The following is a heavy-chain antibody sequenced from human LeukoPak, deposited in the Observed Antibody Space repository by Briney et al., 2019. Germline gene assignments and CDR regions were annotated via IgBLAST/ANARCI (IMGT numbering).Heavy chain of an antibody. Sequence: GGSLRLSCAASGFTFSTYSMNWVRQAPGKGLEWVSAISGSGGSTYYADSVKGRFTISRDNSKNTLYLQMNSLRAEDTAVYYCAKVGIQLSTDYWGQGTLVTVSS. CDR2: ISGSGGST. CDR1: GFTFSTYS. J-gene: IGHJ4*02. V-gene: IGHV3-23*01. D-gene: IGHD5-18*01. CDR3: AKVGIQLSTDY.